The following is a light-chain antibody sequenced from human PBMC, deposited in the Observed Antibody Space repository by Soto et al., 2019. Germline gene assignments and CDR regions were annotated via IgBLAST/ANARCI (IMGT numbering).Light chain of an antibody. CDR2: HAS. V-gene: IGKV1-5*01. Sequence: DIQMTQSPSTLSASIGDRVTITCRASQTINNWLAWYQQKPGKAPNLLIYHASNLETGVPSRFSGSAFGTEFTLTISSLQPDDFATYYCQHYNSYPWTFGQGDQGGYQ. J-gene: IGKJ1*01. CDR1: QTINNW. CDR3: QHYNSYPWT.